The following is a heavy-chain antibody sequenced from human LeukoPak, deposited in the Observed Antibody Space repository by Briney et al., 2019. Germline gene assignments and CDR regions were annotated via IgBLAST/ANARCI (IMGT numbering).Heavy chain of an antibody. CDR1: GYTFTSYG. J-gene: IGHJ5*02. Sequence: ASVKVSCKASGYTFTSYGISWVRQAPGQGLEWMGWISAYNGNTNYAQKLQGRVTVTTDTSTSTAYMELRSLRSDDTAVYYCARVARFLEWLSTSNWFDPWGQGTLVTVSS. D-gene: IGHD3-3*01. CDR3: ARVARFLEWLSTSNWFDP. CDR2: ISAYNGNT. V-gene: IGHV1-18*01.